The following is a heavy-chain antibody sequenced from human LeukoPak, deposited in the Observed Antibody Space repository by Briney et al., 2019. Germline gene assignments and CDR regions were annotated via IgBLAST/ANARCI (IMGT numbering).Heavy chain of an antibody. J-gene: IGHJ5*02. CDR2: ISGSGGNT. CDR3: ANDSYSGSYR. Sequence: GGSLRLSCAASGFTFSDSAMSWVRQAPGMGLQWVSAISGSGGNTYYADSVKGRFTISRDNSKNTLYLQMNSLRAEDTAVYYCANDSYSGSYRWGQGTLVTVSS. V-gene: IGHV3-23*01. CDR1: GFTFSDSA. D-gene: IGHD1-26*01.